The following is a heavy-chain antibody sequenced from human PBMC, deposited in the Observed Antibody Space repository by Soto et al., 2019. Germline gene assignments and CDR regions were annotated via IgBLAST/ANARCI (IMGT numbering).Heavy chain of an antibody. CDR3: ARRNQYGDYDAFDI. CDR2: IYTSGST. Sequence: PSETLSLTCSVSGGSISSSSGYYWGWIRQPPGKGLEWIGSIYTSGSTNYNPSLKSRVTMSVDTSKNQFSLKLSSVTAADTAVYYCARRNQYGDYDAFDIWGQGTMVTVSS. CDR1: GGSISSSSGYY. D-gene: IGHD4-17*01. V-gene: IGHV4-39*07. J-gene: IGHJ3*02.